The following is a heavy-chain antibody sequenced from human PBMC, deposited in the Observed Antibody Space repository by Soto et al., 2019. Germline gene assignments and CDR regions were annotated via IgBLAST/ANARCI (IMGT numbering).Heavy chain of an antibody. CDR3: ARDSAQYNSGWYSYYFEY. CDR2: IKQDGSEK. Sequence: GGSLRLSCEASGFTFSNYWMTWVRQAPGKGLEWVANIKQDGSEKNYVDSVKGRFTISRDNAKNSLYLQMDSLRAEDTAVYYCARDSAQYNSGWYSYYFEYWGQGTLVTVSS. D-gene: IGHD6-19*01. CDR1: GFTFSNYW. J-gene: IGHJ4*02. V-gene: IGHV3-7*05.